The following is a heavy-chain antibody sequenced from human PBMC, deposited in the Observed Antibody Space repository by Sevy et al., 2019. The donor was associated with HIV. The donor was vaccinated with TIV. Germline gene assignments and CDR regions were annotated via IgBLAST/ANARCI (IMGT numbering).Heavy chain of an antibody. D-gene: IGHD3-22*01. Sequence: GGSLRLSCAASGFTVSSNYMSWVRQAPGKGLEWVSGISWNSGSIGYADSVKGRFTISRDNAKNSLYLQMNSLRAEDTALYYCAKDKFYYDSSGYYFDYWGQGTLVTVSS. CDR1: GFTVSSNY. V-gene: IGHV3-9*01. J-gene: IGHJ4*02. CDR2: ISWNSGSI. CDR3: AKDKFYYDSSGYYFDY.